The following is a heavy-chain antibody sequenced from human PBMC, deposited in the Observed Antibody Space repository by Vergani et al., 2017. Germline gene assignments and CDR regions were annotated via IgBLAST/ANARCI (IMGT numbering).Heavy chain of an antibody. Sequence: QVHLVQSGAEVKKPGASVKVSCKASGYTFTNYGISWMRQAPGQGLEWKGWISAYNDNTNYAQKVQGRVTMTTDTSTSTAYMELRSLRSDDTAVYYCAREXGSGGILWLDAFDIWGQGTMVSVSS. CDR1: GYTFTNYG. D-gene: IGHD2-21*01. CDR2: ISAYNDNT. V-gene: IGHV1-18*01. J-gene: IGHJ3*02. CDR3: AREXGSGGILWLDAFDI.